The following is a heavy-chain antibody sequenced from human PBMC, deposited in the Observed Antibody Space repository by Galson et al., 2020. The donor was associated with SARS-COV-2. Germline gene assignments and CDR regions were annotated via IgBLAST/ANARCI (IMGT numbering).Heavy chain of an antibody. J-gene: IGHJ3*02. CDR2: IYHSGST. CDR3: ARGITVTQDAFDI. Sequence: SQTLSLTCAVSGGSISSGGYSCSWIRQPPGKGLEWIGYIYHSGSTYYNPSLKSRVTISVDRSKNQFSLKLSSVTAADTAVYYCARGITVTQDAFDIWGQGTMVTVSS. CDR1: GGSISSGGYS. D-gene: IGHD4-17*01. V-gene: IGHV4-30-2*01.